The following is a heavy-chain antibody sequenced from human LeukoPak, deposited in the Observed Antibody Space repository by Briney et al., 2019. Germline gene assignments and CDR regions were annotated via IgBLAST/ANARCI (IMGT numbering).Heavy chain of an antibody. CDR2: IYCSGST. CDR3: AREASDCSGGSCYNWYFDL. D-gene: IGHD2-15*01. CDR1: GGSISSSSYY. V-gene: IGHV4-39*07. Sequence: PSETLSLTCTVSGGSISSSSYYWGWIRQPPGKGLEWIGSIYCSGSTYYNPSLKSRVTISVDTSKNQFSLKLSSVTAADTAVYYCAREASDCSGGSCYNWYFDLWGRGTLVTVSS. J-gene: IGHJ2*01.